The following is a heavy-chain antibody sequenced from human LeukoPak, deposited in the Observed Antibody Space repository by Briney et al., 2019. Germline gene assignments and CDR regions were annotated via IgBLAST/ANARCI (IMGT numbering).Heavy chain of an antibody. CDR3: ARPRSGSYFNYYFDY. CDR1: GGSFSGYY. CDR2: INHSGST. V-gene: IGHV4-34*01. J-gene: IGHJ4*02. D-gene: IGHD3-10*01. Sequence: SETLSLTCAVHGGSFSGYYWSWIRQPPGKGLEWIGEINHSGSTNYNPSLKSRVTISVDTSKNQFSLKLSSVTAADTAVYYCARPRSGSYFNYYFDYWGQGTLVTVSS.